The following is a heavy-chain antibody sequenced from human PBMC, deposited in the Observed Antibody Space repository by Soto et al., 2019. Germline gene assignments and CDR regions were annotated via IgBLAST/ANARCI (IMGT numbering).Heavy chain of an antibody. J-gene: IGHJ4*02. CDR1: GFTFSSYG. CDR3: ARDEDYSNYHIDY. Sequence: QVQLVESGGGVVQPGRSLRLSCAASGFTFSSYGMHWVRQAPGKGLEWVAVIWYDGSNKYYADSVKGRFTISRDNSKNTLYLKMNSLRAEDTAVYYCARDEDYSNYHIDYWGQGTLVTVSS. D-gene: IGHD4-4*01. V-gene: IGHV3-33*01. CDR2: IWYDGSNK.